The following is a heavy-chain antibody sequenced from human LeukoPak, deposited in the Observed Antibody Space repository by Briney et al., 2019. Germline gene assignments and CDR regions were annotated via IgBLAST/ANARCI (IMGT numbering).Heavy chain of an antibody. J-gene: IGHJ6*02. CDR2: VNPNSGNT. Sequence: ASVKVSCKASGYTFTSYDINWVRQATGQGLEWMGWVNPNSGNTGYAQKLQGRVTMTTDTSTSTAYMELRSLRSDDTAVYYCARVESYCSSTSCYIRHGMDVWGQGTTVTVSS. D-gene: IGHD2-2*02. V-gene: IGHV1-8*01. CDR1: GYTFTSYD. CDR3: ARVESYCSSTSCYIRHGMDV.